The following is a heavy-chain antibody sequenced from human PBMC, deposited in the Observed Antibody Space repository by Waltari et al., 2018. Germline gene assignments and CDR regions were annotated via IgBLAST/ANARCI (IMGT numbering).Heavy chain of an antibody. CDR3: AREFTRGYYAGY. D-gene: IGHD1-26*01. J-gene: IGHJ4*02. CDR2: ISYDGTYR. CDR1: GFSFSNYA. Sequence: VQLVESGGSVVQPGRSLRTSCATSGFSFSNYAVHWVRQAPGKGLEWVALISYDGTYRYYADSVKGRFTISRDNSNNTLYLQMNSLRPEDTAIYYCAREFTRGYYAGYWGQGTLVTVSS. V-gene: IGHV3-30-3*01.